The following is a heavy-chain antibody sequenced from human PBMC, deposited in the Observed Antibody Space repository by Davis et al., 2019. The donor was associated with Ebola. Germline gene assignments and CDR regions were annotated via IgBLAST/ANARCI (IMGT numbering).Heavy chain of an antibody. CDR2: MNPNSGNT. D-gene: IGHD3-9*01. CDR3: ARSETLLYWVDAFDI. Sequence: ASVKVSCKASGGTFSSYAINWVRQATGQGLEWMGWMNPNSGNTGYAQKFQGRVTMTRNTSISTAYMELSSLRSEDTAVYYCARSETLLYWVDAFDIWGQGTMVTVSS. J-gene: IGHJ3*02. V-gene: IGHV1-8*02. CDR1: GGTFSSYA.